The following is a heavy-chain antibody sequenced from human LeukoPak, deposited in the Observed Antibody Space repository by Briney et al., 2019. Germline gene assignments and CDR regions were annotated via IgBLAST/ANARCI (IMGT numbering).Heavy chain of an antibody. CDR2: ISSSSSTI. V-gene: IGHV3-48*01. J-gene: IGHJ4*02. CDR3: AYTGPKAGRSGWYGDY. CDR1: GFTFSSYS. Sequence: GGSLRLSCAASGFTFSSYSMNWVRQAPGKGLEWVSYISSSSSTIYYADSVKGRFTISRDNSKNTLYLQMNSLRAEDTAVYYCAYTGPKAGRSGWYGDYWGQGTLVTVSS. D-gene: IGHD6-19*01.